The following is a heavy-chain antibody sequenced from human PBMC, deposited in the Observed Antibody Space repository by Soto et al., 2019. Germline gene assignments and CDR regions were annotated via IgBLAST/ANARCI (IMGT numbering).Heavy chain of an antibody. CDR2: IYYSGST. V-gene: IGHV4-59*01. D-gene: IGHD3-9*01. J-gene: IGHJ3*02. CDR1: GGSISSYY. CDR3: ARLTYYDILTGYYLDIVYAYDT. Sequence: LSLTCTLSGGSISSYYWSWIRQPPGKGLEWIGYIYYSGSTNYNPSPKSRLTISVDTSKNQFSLKLSSVTAADTAVYYCARLTYYDILTGYYLDIVYAYDTWGHLPMVTVS.